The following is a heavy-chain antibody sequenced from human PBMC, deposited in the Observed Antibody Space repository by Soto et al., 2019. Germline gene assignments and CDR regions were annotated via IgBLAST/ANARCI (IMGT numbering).Heavy chain of an antibody. Sequence: VQLVQSGGEVKKPGAPVKVSCQTSGYIFSNFGVSWVRQAPGQGLEWLGWVSGNDGSTRYAPNLQGRVTMTTDSATSTAYMELRGLTSDDTATYYCTRDFGDYRRHYWGQGALVSVSS. CDR3: TRDFGDYRRHY. CDR2: VSGNDGST. CDR1: GYIFSNFG. D-gene: IGHD4-17*01. J-gene: IGHJ4*02. V-gene: IGHV1-18*01.